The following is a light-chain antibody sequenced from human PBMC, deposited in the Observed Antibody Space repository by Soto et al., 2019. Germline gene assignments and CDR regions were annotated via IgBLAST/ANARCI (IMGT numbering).Light chain of an antibody. CDR3: LLSYRGVGV. J-gene: IGLJ2*01. Sequence: QAMVTQEPSLTVSPGGTVTLTCGSNTGAVTTGHYPYWFQQKPGQAPRTLIYDTNNKHSWTPARFSGSLLGGKAALTLSGAQPEDEADYYCLLSYRGVGVFGGGTQLTVL. V-gene: IGLV7-46*01. CDR1: TGAVTTGHY. CDR2: DTN.